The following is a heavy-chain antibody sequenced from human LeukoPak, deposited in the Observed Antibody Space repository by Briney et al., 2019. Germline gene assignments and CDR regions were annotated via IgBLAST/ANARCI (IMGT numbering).Heavy chain of an antibody. Sequence: ASVKVSCKTSGYTFTVNYLHWVRQAPGQGLEWMGWINPNRGGTNYAQKLQGRVTMTRDTSVTTAYMELSRLTSDDTAVYYCARQASSAWYPDHWGQGTLVTVSS. CDR3: ARQASSAWYPDH. V-gene: IGHV1-2*02. CDR2: INPNRGGT. D-gene: IGHD6-19*01. CDR1: GYTFTVNY. J-gene: IGHJ4*02.